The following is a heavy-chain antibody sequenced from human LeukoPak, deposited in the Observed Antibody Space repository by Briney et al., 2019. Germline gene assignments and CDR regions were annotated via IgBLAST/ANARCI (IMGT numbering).Heavy chain of an antibody. Sequence: GGSLRLSCAASGFTFSTYGMHWVRQAPGKGLEWVAVIWYDGSKKYYAESVKGRFTISRDNSKNTLYLQMNSLRAEDTAVYYCARDLSPVVRASPMGYWGQGTLVTVSS. CDR2: IWYDGSKK. J-gene: IGHJ4*02. D-gene: IGHD3-10*01. CDR1: GFTFSTYG. CDR3: ARDLSPVVRASPMGY. V-gene: IGHV3-33*01.